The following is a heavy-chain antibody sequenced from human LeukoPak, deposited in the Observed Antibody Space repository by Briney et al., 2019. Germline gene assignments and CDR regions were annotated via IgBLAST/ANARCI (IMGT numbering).Heavy chain of an antibody. V-gene: IGHV3-53*05. D-gene: IGHD3-22*01. CDR3: AKDGRDYYDSSGTFDY. J-gene: IGHJ4*02. CDR2: IYSGGST. Sequence: GGSLRLSCAASGFTVSSNYMSWVRQAPGKGLEWVSVIYSGGSTYYADSVKGRFTISRDDSKNTLYLQMNSLRAEDTALYYCAKDGRDYYDSSGTFDYWGQGTLVTVSS. CDR1: GFTVSSNY.